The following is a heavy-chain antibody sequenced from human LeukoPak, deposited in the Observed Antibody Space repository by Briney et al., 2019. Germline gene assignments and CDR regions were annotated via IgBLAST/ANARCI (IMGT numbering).Heavy chain of an antibody. V-gene: IGHV1-46*01. D-gene: IGHD4-17*01. J-gene: IGHJ5*02. CDR3: ARDNTVRDTAWWFDP. CDR2: INLSGHWT. Sequence: ASVKVSCKAFGYTFTSNYMHWVRQAPGQGLGGMGLINLSGHWTSYAQKFQGRVTLTRDVSTSTDYLELSSLRSEDTAVYYCARDNTVRDTAWWFDPWGQGTLVTVSS. CDR1: GYTFTSNY.